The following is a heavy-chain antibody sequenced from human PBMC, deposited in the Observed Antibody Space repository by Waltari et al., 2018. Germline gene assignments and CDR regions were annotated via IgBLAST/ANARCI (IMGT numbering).Heavy chain of an antibody. D-gene: IGHD6-19*01. J-gene: IGHJ3*02. Sequence: EVQLVQSGAEVKKPGESLKISCKGSGYSFTSYWIGWVRQMPGKGLEWMGSIYPGDSDTRYSPSFQGQVTMSADKSSSTAYLQWSSLKASDTAMYYCSRAWEVAGTSGAFDIWGQGTMVTVSS. CDR1: GYSFTSYW. V-gene: IGHV5-51*01. CDR3: SRAWEVAGTSGAFDI. CDR2: IYPGDSDT.